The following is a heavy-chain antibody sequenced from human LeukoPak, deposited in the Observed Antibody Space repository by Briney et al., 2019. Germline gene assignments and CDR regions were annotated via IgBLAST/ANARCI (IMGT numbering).Heavy chain of an antibody. Sequence: GASVKVSCKASGYTFTGYYMHWVRQAPGQGLEWMGWINPNSGDTNYAQKFQGRVTMTRDTSISTAYMELSRLRSDDTAVYYCARDKGGYCSSTSCSDFDPWGQGTLVTVSS. CDR1: GYTFTGYY. J-gene: IGHJ5*02. D-gene: IGHD2-2*03. CDR3: ARDKGGYCSSTSCSDFDP. CDR2: INPNSGDT. V-gene: IGHV1-2*02.